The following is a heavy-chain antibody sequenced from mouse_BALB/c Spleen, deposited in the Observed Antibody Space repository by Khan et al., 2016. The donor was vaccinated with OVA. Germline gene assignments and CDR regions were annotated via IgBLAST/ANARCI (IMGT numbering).Heavy chain of an antibody. CDR3: ASELGRYYAMDY. J-gene: IGHJ4*01. CDR2: IRYSGST. CDR1: GYSITSDYA. Sequence: EVQLQESGPGLVKPSQSLSLTCTVTGYSITSDYAWNWIRQFPGNKLEWMGCIRYSGSTNYSPSLKSRISINRDTSKNQFFLQLNSVTAEDTATYYCASELGRYYAMDYWGQGTSVTVSS. V-gene: IGHV3-2*02. D-gene: IGHD4-1*01.